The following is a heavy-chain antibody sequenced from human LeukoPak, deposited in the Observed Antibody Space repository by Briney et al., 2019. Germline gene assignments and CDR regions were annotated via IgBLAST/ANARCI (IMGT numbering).Heavy chain of an antibody. CDR1: GFTFDDYA. J-gene: IGHJ4*02. Sequence: PGGSLRLSCAASGFTFDDYAIHWVRQAPGKGLEWVSGISWNSGSIGYADSVKGRFTISRDKAKKSLYLDMNNLRAEDTASYYCAKGDCSSTRCFLDSWGQGTLLTVSS. CDR3: AKGDCSSTRCFLDS. CDR2: ISWNSGSI. V-gene: IGHV3-9*01. D-gene: IGHD2-2*01.